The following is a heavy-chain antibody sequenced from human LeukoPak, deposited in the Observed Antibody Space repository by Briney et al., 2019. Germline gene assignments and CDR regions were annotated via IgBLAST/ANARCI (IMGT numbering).Heavy chain of an antibody. CDR3: ARLPDCGGDCYFFDY. CDR2: INPNSGGT. V-gene: IGHV1-2*02. CDR1: GYTFTGYY. J-gene: IGHJ4*02. Sequence: ASVKVSCKASGYTFTGYYMHWVRQAPGQGLEWMGWINPNSGGTNYEQKFQGRVTMTRDTSISTAYVELSRLRSDDTAVYYCARLPDCGGDCYFFDYWGQGTLVTVSS. D-gene: IGHD2-21*01.